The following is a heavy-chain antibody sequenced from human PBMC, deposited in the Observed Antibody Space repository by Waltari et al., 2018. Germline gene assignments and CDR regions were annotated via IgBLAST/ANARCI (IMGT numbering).Heavy chain of an antibody. Sequence: QVQLQQWCAGLLKPSETLSLTCAVYGGSFSGYYWSWIRQPPGKGLEWIGEINHSGITNYNPSLKSRVTISVDTSKNQFSLKLSSVTAADTAVYYCASRPPDSSGYYLDYWGQGTLVTVSS. D-gene: IGHD3-22*01. J-gene: IGHJ4*02. CDR1: GGSFSGYY. V-gene: IGHV4-34*01. CDR3: ASRPPDSSGYYLDY. CDR2: INHSGIT.